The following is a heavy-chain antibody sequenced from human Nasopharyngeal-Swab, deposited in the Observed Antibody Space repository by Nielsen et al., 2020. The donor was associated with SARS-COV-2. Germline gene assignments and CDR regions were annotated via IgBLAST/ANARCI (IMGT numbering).Heavy chain of an antibody. CDR2: ISYDGSNK. CDR3: ASGLLWFGELSY. CDR1: GFTFSSYA. V-gene: IGHV3-30-3*01. D-gene: IGHD3-10*01. Sequence: GGSLRLSCAASGFTFSSYAMHWVRQAPGKGLEWVAVISYDGSNKYYADSVKGRFTISRDNSKNTLYLQMNSLSAEDTAVYYCASGLLWFGELSYWGQGTLVTVSS. J-gene: IGHJ4*02.